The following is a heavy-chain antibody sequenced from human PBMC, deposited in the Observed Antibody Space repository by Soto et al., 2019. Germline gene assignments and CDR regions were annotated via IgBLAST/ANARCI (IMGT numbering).Heavy chain of an antibody. CDR2: IKQDGSEE. D-gene: IGHD6-13*01. J-gene: IGHJ6*02. V-gene: IGHV3-7*01. CDR1: GFTFSSYW. CDR3: ARIAASGRGWDV. Sequence: EVQLVESGGGLVQPGGSLRLSCVDSGFTFSSYWMSWVRQAPVKGLEWVGNIKQDGSEENYVDSVKGRFTISREKAKNSMYLQMSSLRAEDTAVYYCARIAASGRGWDVWGQGTTVVVSS.